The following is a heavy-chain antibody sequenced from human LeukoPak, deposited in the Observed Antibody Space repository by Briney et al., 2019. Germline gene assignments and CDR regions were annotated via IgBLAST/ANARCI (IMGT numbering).Heavy chain of an antibody. J-gene: IGHJ3*02. Sequence: ASVKVSCKASGGTFSSYAISWARQAPGQGLEWMGRIIPIFGTANYAQKFQGRVTITTDESTSTAYMELSSLRSEDTAVYYCARPQGSSGWYAAFDIWGQGTMVTVSS. CDR2: IIPIFGTA. CDR1: GGTFSSYA. CDR3: ARPQGSSGWYAAFDI. D-gene: IGHD6-19*01. V-gene: IGHV1-69*05.